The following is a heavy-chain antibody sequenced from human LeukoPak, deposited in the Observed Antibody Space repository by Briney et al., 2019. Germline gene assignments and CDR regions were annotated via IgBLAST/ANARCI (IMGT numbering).Heavy chain of an antibody. CDR2: ISGSGGST. CDR1: GFTFRSSA. Sequence: AGSLRLTCTASGFTFRSSAMSWVRQTPGKGLEWVSAISGSGGSTYYADSVKGRFTISGGNSKNTLYLQMNRRRAEDTAVHYCAGRGSGSYFDYWGQGTLVTVSS. D-gene: IGHD3-10*01. CDR3: AGRGSGSYFDY. V-gene: IGHV3-23*01. J-gene: IGHJ4*02.